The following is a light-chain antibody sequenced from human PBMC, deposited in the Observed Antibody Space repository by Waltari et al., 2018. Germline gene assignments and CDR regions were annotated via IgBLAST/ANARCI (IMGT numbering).Light chain of an antibody. Sequence: DIQMTQSPSSLSASIGDRVTITCRASENIGSYLNWYQQRTGEAPKLLIYATSTLQTEVPSRFSGSGSRTDFTLTISSLQPEDFATYYCQQYHDYSAFGQGTKLEIK. CDR1: ENIGSY. CDR3: QQYHDYSA. V-gene: IGKV1-39*01. CDR2: ATS. J-gene: IGKJ2*01.